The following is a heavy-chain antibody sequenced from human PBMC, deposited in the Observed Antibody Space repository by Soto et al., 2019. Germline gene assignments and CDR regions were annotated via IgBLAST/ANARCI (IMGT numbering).Heavy chain of an antibody. J-gene: IGHJ6*02. Sequence: ASVKVSCKASGYTFTTYAMHWVRQAPGQGLEWMGIINPSGGSTSYAQKFQGRVTMTRDTSTSTVYMELSSLRSEDTAVYYCDRDPVVVPAARNNYYYYYGMDVWGQGTTVTVSS. CDR2: INPSGGST. CDR3: DRDPVVVPAARNNYYYYYGMDV. CDR1: GYTFTTYA. D-gene: IGHD2-2*01. V-gene: IGHV1-46*03.